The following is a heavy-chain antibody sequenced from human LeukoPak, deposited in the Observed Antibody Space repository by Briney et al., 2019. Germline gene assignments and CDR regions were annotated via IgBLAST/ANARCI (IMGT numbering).Heavy chain of an antibody. Sequence: MSSETLSLTCAVYGGSFSGYYWSWIRQPPGKGLEWIGEINHSGSTNYNPSLKSRVTISVDTSKNQSSLKLSSVTAADTAEYYCARLAYDSSGYSFDYWGQGTLVTVSS. V-gene: IGHV4-34*01. J-gene: IGHJ4*02. CDR3: ARLAYDSSGYSFDY. CDR1: GGSFSGYY. CDR2: INHSGST. D-gene: IGHD3-22*01.